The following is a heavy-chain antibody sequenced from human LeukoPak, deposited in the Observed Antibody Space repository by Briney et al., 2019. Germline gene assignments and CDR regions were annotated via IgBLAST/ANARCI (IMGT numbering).Heavy chain of an antibody. CDR1: GFTFSSYW. CDR2: IKQDGSEK. J-gene: IGHJ2*01. Sequence: GGSLRLSCAASGFTFSSYWMSWVRQAPGKGLEWVANIKQDGSEKYYVDSVKGRFTISRDNAKNSLYLQMNSLRAEDTAVYYCARVFYPFRWYFDLWGRGSLVTVSS. D-gene: IGHD2/OR15-2a*01. CDR3: ARVFYPFRWYFDL. V-gene: IGHV3-7*01.